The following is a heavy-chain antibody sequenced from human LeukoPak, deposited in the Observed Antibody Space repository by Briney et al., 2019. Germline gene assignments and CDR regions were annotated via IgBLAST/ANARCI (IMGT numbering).Heavy chain of an antibody. CDR3: AKDTSIGRCCTNGVCSPFDY. Sequence: GGSLRLSCAGSGFTFISYAMSWVRQAPGKGLEWVSAISDTGATTYDADSVKGRFTISRDNSRSTLYLQMNSLRAEDTALYYCAKDTSIGRCCTNGVCSPFDYWGQGTLVTVSS. CDR1: GFTFISYA. V-gene: IGHV3-23*01. J-gene: IGHJ4*02. CDR2: ISDTGATT. D-gene: IGHD2-8*01.